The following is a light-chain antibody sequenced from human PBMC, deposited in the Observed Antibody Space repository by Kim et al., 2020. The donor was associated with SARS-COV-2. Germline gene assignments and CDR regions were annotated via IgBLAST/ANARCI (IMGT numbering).Light chain of an antibody. V-gene: IGKV3D-7*01. CDR2: GAS. Sequence: PGERVTLSCRASQRVSSCYLTWYHQQPGQAPRLLIFGASTRATGIPARFTGSVSWTDFTLTISSLQPEDFAVYYCQLDLNLYTFGQGTKLEI. CDR3: QLDLNLYT. J-gene: IGKJ2*01. CDR1: QRVSSCY.